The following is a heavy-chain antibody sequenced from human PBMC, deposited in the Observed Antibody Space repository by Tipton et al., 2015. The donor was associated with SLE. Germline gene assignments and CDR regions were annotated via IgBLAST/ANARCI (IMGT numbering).Heavy chain of an antibody. J-gene: IGHJ4*02. D-gene: IGHD3-3*01. CDR1: GGSISSSSYY. V-gene: IGHV4-39*07. Sequence: TLSLTCTVSGGSISSSSYYWGWIRQPPGKGLEWIGSIYYSGSTYYNPSLKSRVTISVDTSKNQFSLKLSSVTAADTAVYYCARVSDFWYGRYFDYWGQGTLVTVSS. CDR3: ARVSDFWYGRYFDY. CDR2: IYYSGST.